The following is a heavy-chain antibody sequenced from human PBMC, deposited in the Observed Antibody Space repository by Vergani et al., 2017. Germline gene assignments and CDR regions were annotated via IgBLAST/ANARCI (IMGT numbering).Heavy chain of an antibody. Sequence: QVQLVQSGAEVKKPGSSVKVSCKASGGTFSSYAISWVRQAPGQGLEWMGRIIPIFGTVNYAQNFQGRVTITADESTSTAYMELSSLRSEDTAVYYCARVEAIEAYKYDILTAYLSRSGAFDIWGQGTMVTVSS. CDR3: ARVEAIEAYKYDILTAYLSRSGAFDI. V-gene: IGHV1-69*13. J-gene: IGHJ3*02. CDR2: IIPIFGTV. CDR1: GGTFSSYA. D-gene: IGHD3-9*01.